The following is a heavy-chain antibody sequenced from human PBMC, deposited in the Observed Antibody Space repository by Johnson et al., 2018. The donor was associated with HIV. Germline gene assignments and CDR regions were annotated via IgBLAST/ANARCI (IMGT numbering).Heavy chain of an antibody. D-gene: IGHD3-10*01. J-gene: IGHJ3*02. CDR1: GFTFSDYY. V-gene: IGHV3-11*01. CDR3: AKDMKAGEPNPDDAFDI. CDR2: ISSSGSTI. Sequence: QVQLVESGGGLVKPGGSLRLSCAASGFTFSDYYMSWIRQAPGKGLEWVSYISSSGSTIYYADSVKGRFTISRDNAKNSLYLQMNSLRTEDTALYYCAKDMKAGEPNPDDAFDIWGQGTMVTVSS.